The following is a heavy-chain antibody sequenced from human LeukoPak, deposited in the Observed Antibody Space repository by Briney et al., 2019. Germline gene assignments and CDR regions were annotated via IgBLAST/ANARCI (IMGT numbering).Heavy chain of an antibody. CDR1: GFTFSIYD. D-gene: IGHD1-26*01. CDR3: ARDLPRYSGNEKVY. Sequence: RGSLRLSCAASGFTFSIYDMNWVRHAPGKGLEWVSYISSSGSTIYYADSVKGRFTISRDNAKNTLYLQMNSLRAEDTAVYYCARDLPRYSGNEKVYWGQGTLVTVSS. CDR2: ISSSGSTI. V-gene: IGHV3-48*03. J-gene: IGHJ4*02.